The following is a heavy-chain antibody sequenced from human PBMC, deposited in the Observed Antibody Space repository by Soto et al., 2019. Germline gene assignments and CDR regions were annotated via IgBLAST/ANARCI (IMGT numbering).Heavy chain of an antibody. CDR1: GYSFTIYW. CDR3: ARGRYYYASRSYKPLYYYYYGTDV. D-gene: IGHD3-10*01. J-gene: IGHJ6*04. Sequence: GESLVIWCQGSGYSFTIYWISWLLQMPGKGLDCRGRIYPSDSYTNYSPSFQGHVTISADKSISTAYLQWSSLKASDTDMYYWARGRYYYASRSYKPLYYYYYGTDVWGEGTTVTVSS. V-gene: IGHV5-10-1*01. CDR2: IYPSDSYT.